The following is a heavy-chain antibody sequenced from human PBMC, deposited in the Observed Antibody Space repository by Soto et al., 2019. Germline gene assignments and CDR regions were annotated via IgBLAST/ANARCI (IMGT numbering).Heavy chain of an antibody. CDR1: GYSFTSYW. D-gene: IGHD1-7*01. CDR3: ASALVITGTTYGMDV. CDR2: IYPGDSDT. J-gene: IGHJ6*02. Sequence: GESLKISCKGSGYSFTSYWIGWVRRMPGKGLEWMGIIYPGDSDTRYSPSFQGQVTISADKSISTAYLQWSSLKASDTAMYYCASALVITGTTYGMDVWGQGTTVTVSS. V-gene: IGHV5-51*01.